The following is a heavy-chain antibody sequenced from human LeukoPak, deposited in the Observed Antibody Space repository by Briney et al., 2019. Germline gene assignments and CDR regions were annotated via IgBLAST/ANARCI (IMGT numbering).Heavy chain of an antibody. Sequence: GRSLRLSCAASGFTFSTYAMHCVRQSPGKGLEWVAILSYNGNNKYYADSVKGRFTISRENSKNTLFLQMNSMRAEDTAVYYCARESGIYCSGNKCYARGSPTLDYYNGVDVWGQGTTVTVSS. D-gene: IGHD2-2*01. CDR2: LSYNGNNK. CDR1: GFTFSTYA. CDR3: ARESGIYCSGNKCYARGSPTLDYYNGVDV. V-gene: IGHV3-30-3*01. J-gene: IGHJ6*02.